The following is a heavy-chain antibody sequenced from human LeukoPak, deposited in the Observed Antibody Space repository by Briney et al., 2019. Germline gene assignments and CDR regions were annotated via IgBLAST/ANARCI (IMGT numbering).Heavy chain of an antibody. CDR1: GGTFSSYA. CDR3: ARDKGKNSSPDY. D-gene: IGHD6-13*01. V-gene: IGHV1-69*04. Sequence: VASVKVSCKASGGTFSSYAISLVRQAPGQGLEWMGRIIPILGIANYAQKFQGRVTITADKSTSTAYMELSSLRSEDTAVYYCARDKGKNSSPDYWGQGTLVTVSS. J-gene: IGHJ4*02. CDR2: IIPILGIA.